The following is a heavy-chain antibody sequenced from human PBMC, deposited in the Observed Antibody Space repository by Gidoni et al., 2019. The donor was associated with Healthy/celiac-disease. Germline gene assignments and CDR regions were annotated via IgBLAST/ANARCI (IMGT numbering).Heavy chain of an antibody. CDR2: IIPILGIA. D-gene: IGHD2-2*02. J-gene: IGHJ3*02. Sequence: QVQLVQSGAEVNKPGSSVKVSCKASGGTFSSYTISWVRQAPGQGLEWMGRIIPILGIANYAQKFQGRVTITADKSTSTAYMELSSLRSEDTAVYYCATYILRGDAFYIWGQGTMVTVSS. V-gene: IGHV1-69*02. CDR1: GGTFSSYT. CDR3: ATYILRGDAFYI.